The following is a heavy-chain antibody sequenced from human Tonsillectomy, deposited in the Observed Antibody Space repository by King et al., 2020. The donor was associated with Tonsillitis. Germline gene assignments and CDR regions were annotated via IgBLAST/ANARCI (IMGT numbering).Heavy chain of an antibody. CDR2: IRSKDYGGTT. CDR1: RFNFAEYA. Sequence: QLVQSGGGLVQPGRSLRLSCTSSRFNFAEYAMKWFRQAPGKGLEWVGFIRSKDYGGTTEYAAPMKGRFTISRDDSKSIAYLQMNSLKTEDTAVYYCTATYYYGSGSGYYFDYWGQGTLVTVSS. D-gene: IGHD3-10*01. V-gene: IGHV3-49*03. J-gene: IGHJ4*02. CDR3: TATYYYGSGSGYYFDY.